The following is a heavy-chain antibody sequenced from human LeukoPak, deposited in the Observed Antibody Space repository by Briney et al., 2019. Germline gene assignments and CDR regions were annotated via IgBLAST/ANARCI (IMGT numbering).Heavy chain of an antibody. J-gene: IGHJ4*02. D-gene: IGHD2-21*01. CDR3: ARDRDPAGGYCPSDY. CDR2: INPSGGST. Sequence: ASVKVSCKASGYTFTSYYMHWVRQAPGQGLEWMGIINPSGGSTSYAQKFRGRVTMTRDTSTSTVYMELSSLRSEDTAVYYCARDRDPAGGYCPSDYWGQGTLVTVSS. CDR1: GYTFTSYY. V-gene: IGHV1-46*03.